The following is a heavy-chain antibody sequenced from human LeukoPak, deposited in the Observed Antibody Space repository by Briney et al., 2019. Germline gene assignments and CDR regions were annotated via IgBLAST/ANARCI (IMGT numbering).Heavy chain of an antibody. CDR3: SKNHGISFGGINGPFYYYGIDV. Sequence: GGSLRLSCVASGFTFSNYAMSWVRHAPGKGLEWVSGINWNGGSTGYADSVKGRFTISRDNAKNSLYLQMNSLRAEDTALYHWSKNHGISFGGINGPFYYYGIDVWGQGATVTVSS. V-gene: IGHV3-20*01. D-gene: IGHD3-16*01. J-gene: IGHJ6*02. CDR2: INWNGGST. CDR1: GFTFSNYA.